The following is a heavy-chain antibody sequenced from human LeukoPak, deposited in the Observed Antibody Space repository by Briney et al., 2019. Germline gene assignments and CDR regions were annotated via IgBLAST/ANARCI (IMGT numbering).Heavy chain of an antibody. CDR2: IYYSGST. Sequence: SETLSLTCTVSGGSISSGEYYWSWIRQPPGKGLEWIGYIYYSGSTNYNPSLKSRVTISVDTSKNQFSLKLSSVTAADTAVYYCARGQMGRFLEWLYPSYNWFDPWGQGTLVTVSS. CDR3: ARGQMGRFLEWLYPSYNWFDP. V-gene: IGHV4-30-4*01. CDR1: GGSISSGEYY. D-gene: IGHD3-3*01. J-gene: IGHJ5*02.